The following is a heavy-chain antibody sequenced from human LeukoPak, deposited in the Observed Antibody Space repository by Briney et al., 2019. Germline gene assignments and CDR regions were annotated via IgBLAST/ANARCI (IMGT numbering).Heavy chain of an antibody. J-gene: IGHJ5*02. CDR3: ASQTLIVATRGLDP. CDR2: ISWNSGSI. CDR1: GFTFDDYA. D-gene: IGHD5-12*01. V-gene: IGHV3-9*01. Sequence: GRSLRLSCAASGFTFDDYAMHWVRHAPGKGLEWVSGISWNSGSIGYADSVKGRFTISRDNAKNSLYLQMNSLRAEDTAVYYCASQTLIVATRGLDPWGQGTLVTVSS.